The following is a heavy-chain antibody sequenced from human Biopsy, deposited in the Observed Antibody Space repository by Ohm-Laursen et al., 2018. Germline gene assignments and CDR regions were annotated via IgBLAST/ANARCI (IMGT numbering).Heavy chain of an antibody. Sequence: GSLRLSCSASGFTLSSYSMNWVRQTPGKGLEWVSTISSSSDNIYYVDSVKGRFTISRDNAKNSLYLQMNSLRAEDTAVYYCARSRGSSGIATIYYYGMDVWGQGTTINV. D-gene: IGHD3-10*01. CDR3: ARSRGSSGIATIYYYGMDV. CDR2: ISSSSDNI. J-gene: IGHJ6*02. CDR1: GFTLSSYS. V-gene: IGHV3-21*01.